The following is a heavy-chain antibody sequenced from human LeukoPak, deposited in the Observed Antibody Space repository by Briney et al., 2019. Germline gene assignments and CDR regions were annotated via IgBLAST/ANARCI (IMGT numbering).Heavy chain of an antibody. D-gene: IGHD6-19*01. CDR1: GNTFTNYY. Sequence: ASVKVSCKAAGNTFTNYYMQWVRQAPGQGLEWMGWMNPNSGNTGYAQKFQGRVTITRNTSISTAYMELSSLRSEDTAVYYCARSTHSSGWDYWGQGTLVTVSS. CDR2: MNPNSGNT. CDR3: ARSTHSSGWDY. V-gene: IGHV1-8*03. J-gene: IGHJ4*02.